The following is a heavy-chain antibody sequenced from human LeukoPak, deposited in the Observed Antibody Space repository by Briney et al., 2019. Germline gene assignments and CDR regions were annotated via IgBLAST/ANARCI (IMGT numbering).Heavy chain of an antibody. Sequence: SETLSLTCAVYGGSFSGYYWSWIRQPPGKGLEWIGYIYYTGVTKYSPSLTSRVTISVDTSKNQFPLKLSSVTAADTAVYYCARVRYGMDVWGQGTTVTVSS. J-gene: IGHJ6*02. CDR1: GGSFSGYY. CDR3: ARVRYGMDV. CDR2: IYYTGVT. V-gene: IGHV4-59*12.